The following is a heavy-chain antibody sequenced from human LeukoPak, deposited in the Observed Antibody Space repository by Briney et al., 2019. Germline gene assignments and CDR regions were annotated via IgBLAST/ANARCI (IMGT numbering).Heavy chain of an antibody. CDR2: IYYTGDS. CDR3: ARWKYVDYERTFDY. CDR1: GGFITNYY. V-gene: IGHV4-59*01. D-gene: IGHD4-17*01. Sequence: SETLSLTCSVSGGFITNYYWGWIRQPPGKGLEWIGYIYYTGDSNSDPSLESRVSISVDTSKNQFSLKLTSATAADTAIYYCARWKYVDYERTFDYWGQGTLVTVSS. J-gene: IGHJ4*02.